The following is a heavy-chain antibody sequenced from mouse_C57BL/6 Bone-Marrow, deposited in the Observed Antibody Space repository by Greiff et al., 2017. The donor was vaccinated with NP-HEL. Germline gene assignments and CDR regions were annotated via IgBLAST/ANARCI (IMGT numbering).Heavy chain of an antibody. V-gene: IGHV1-81*01. CDR1: GYTFTSYG. Sequence: VQLQESGAELARPGASVKLSCKASGYTFTSYGISWVKQRTGQGLEWIGEIYPRSGNTYYNEKFKGNATLTADKSSSTAYMGLRSLTSEDSAVYFCASHPLHQGYWYFDVWGTGTTVTVSS. CDR3: ASHPLHQGYWYFDV. J-gene: IGHJ1*03. CDR2: IYPRSGNT.